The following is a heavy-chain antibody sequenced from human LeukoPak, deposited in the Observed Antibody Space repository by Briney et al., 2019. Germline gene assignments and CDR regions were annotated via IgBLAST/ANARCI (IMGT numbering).Heavy chain of an antibody. CDR2: INTNTGNP. V-gene: IGHV7-4-1*02. CDR3: ARTQSNSGSYGLYYYYYYMDV. D-gene: IGHD1-26*01. CDR1: GYTFTSYA. J-gene: IGHJ6*03. Sequence: GASVKVSCKASGYTFTSYAMNWVRQAPGQGLEWMGWINTNTGNPTYAQGFTGRFVFSLDTSVSTAYLQISSLKAEDTAVYYCARTQSNSGSYGLYYYYYYMDVWGKGTTVTVSS.